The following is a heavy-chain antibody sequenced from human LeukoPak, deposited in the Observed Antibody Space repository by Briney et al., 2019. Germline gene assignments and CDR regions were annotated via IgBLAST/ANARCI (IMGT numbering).Heavy chain of an antibody. V-gene: IGHV4-38-2*01. CDR2: IYHSGST. Sequence: SETLSLTCAVSGYSLSSGYYWGWIRQPPGKGLEWIGSIYHSGSTYYNPSLKGRVTISVDTSKNQFSLKLSSVTAADTAVYYCARQEYDFWSGYYIDYFDYWGQGTLVTVSS. J-gene: IGHJ4*02. CDR3: ARQEYDFWSGYYIDYFDY. D-gene: IGHD3-3*01. CDR1: GYSLSSGYY.